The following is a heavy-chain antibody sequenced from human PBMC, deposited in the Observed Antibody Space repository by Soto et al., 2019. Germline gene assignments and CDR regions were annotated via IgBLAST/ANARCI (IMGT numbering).Heavy chain of an antibody. Sequence: QITLKESGPTLVKPTQTRTLTCTFSGFSLSTSGVGVGWIRQPPGKALEWLALIYWDDDKRYSPSLKSRLTITKDTSKNQVFLTMTNMDPVDTATYYCAHRLAATGLFDYWVEGTLVTVSS. CDR3: AHRLAATGLFDY. J-gene: IGHJ4*02. CDR1: GFSLSTSGVG. CDR2: IYWDDDK. V-gene: IGHV2-5*02. D-gene: IGHD6-13*01.